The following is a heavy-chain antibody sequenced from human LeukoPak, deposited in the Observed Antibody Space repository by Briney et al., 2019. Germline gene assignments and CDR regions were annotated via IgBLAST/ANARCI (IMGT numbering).Heavy chain of an antibody. D-gene: IGHD3-22*01. Sequence: SETLSLTCTVSGGSISSGGYYWSRIRQPPGKGLEWNGYIYHSGSTYYNPSLKSRVTISVDTSKNQFSLKLSSVTAADTAVYYCASLSYYYDSSGYSDYWGQGTLVTVSS. V-gene: IGHV4-30-2*05. J-gene: IGHJ4*02. CDR3: ASLSYYYDSSGYSDY. CDR1: GGSISSGGYY. CDR2: IYHSGST.